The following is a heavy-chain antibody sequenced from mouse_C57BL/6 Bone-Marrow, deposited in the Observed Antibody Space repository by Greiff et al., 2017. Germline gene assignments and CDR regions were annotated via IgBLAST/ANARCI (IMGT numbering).Heavy chain of an antibody. Sequence: QVQLQQSGPELVKPGASVKLSCKASGYAFSSSWMNWVKQRPGKGLEWIGRIYPGDGDTNYNGKFKGKATLTADKSSSTAYMQLSSLTSEDSAVYFYERRTTVVAFNYVDYWGQGTALTVSS. J-gene: IGHJ2*01. CDR3: ERRTTVVAFNYVDY. CDR2: IYPGDGDT. D-gene: IGHD1-1*01. V-gene: IGHV1-82*01. CDR1: GYAFSSSW.